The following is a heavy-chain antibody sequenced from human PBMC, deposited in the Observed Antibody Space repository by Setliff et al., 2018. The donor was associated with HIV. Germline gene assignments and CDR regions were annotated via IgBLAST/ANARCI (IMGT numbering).Heavy chain of an antibody. CDR2: ISPKYGGT. Sequence: GASVKVSCKASGGSFSSYAISWVRQAPGHGFQWMGWISPKYGGTNYAQNFQGRVTMTRDTSISTAYMELSSLGSDDTAVYFCARDTSSSYWGQGTPVTVSS. CDR1: GGSFSSYA. J-gene: IGHJ4*02. D-gene: IGHD2-2*01. V-gene: IGHV1-2*02. CDR3: ARDTSSSY.